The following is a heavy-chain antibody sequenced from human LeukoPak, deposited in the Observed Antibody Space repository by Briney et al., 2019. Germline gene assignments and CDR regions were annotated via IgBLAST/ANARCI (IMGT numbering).Heavy chain of an antibody. D-gene: IGHD5-12*01. J-gene: IGHJ4*02. Sequence: ASVKVSCKASGYTFTSYGISWVRQAPGQGLEWVGWISAYNGNTNYAQKLQGRVTMTTDTSTSTAYMELRSLRSDDTAVYYCARADGYSGYGTYKYWGQGTLVTVSS. CDR3: ARADGYSGYGTYKY. CDR1: GYTFTSYG. V-gene: IGHV1-18*01. CDR2: ISAYNGNT.